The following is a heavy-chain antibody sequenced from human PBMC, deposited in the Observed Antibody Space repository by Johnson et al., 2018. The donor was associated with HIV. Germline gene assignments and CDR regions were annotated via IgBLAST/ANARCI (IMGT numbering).Heavy chain of an antibody. CDR1: GFTFSSYA. CDR2: ISYDGSDK. J-gene: IGHJ3*02. Sequence: QVQLVESGGGVVQPGRSLRLSCAASGFTFSSYATHWVRQAPGKGLEWVAVISYDGSDKYYADSVKGRFTISRDNSKNTLYLQMNSLRTEDTAVYYCARLAFDIWGQGTMVTVSS. V-gene: IGHV3-30*04. CDR3: ARLAFDI.